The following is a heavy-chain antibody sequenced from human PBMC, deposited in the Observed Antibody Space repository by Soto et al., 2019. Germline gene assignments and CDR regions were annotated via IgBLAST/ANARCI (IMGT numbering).Heavy chain of an antibody. CDR2: MFYSGLT. CDR3: APLTVSLSGPYGIHV. J-gene: IGHJ6*02. CDR1: GYSVSSSDYY. V-gene: IGHV4-39*01. D-gene: IGHD3-3*01. Sequence: ETLSLTCSVSGYSVSSSDYYWAWIRQPPGKGLEWIGSMFYSGLTYYNPSLKSRVTLSVDTSKNQVSVSLNSVTAADTAVYYCAPLTVSLSGPYGIHVWGQGTTVTVSS.